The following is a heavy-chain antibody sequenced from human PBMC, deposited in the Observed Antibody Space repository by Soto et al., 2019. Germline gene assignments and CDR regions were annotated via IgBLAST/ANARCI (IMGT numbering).Heavy chain of an antibody. D-gene: IGHD3-16*01. J-gene: IGHJ6*02. V-gene: IGHV3-30*04. CDR2: ISYDGRNK. CDR3: ARDPRAGGDYYYGMDV. Sequence: TGGSLRLSCVGSGFTFSSYAIHWVRQAPGKGLEWVAVISYDGRNKYYVDSVKGRFSISRDNSKNTLFLQMNSLRVEDTAVYYCARDPRAGGDYYYGMDVWGQGTAVTVSS. CDR1: GFTFSSYA.